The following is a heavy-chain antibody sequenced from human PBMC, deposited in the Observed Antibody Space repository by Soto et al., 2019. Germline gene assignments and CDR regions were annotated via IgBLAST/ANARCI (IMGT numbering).Heavy chain of an antibody. CDR3: GRERDTGALHGIDV. CDR2: IYYSGST. J-gene: IGHJ6*02. V-gene: IGHV4-30-4*06. D-gene: IGHD1-26*01. Sequence: HPGKGLEWIGYIYYSGSTYYNPSLKSRVTISVDTSKNQFSLKLSSVTAADTALYFSGRERDTGALHGIDVCGQ.